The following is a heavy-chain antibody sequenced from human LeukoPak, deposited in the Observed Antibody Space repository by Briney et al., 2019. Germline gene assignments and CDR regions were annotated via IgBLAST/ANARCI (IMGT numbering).Heavy chain of an antibody. CDR2: ISYDGSNK. V-gene: IGHV3-30-3*01. CDR1: GFTFSSYA. D-gene: IGHD6-13*01. Sequence: GGSLRLSCAASGFTFSSYAMHWVRQAPGKGLEWVAVISYDGSNKYYADSVKGRFTISRDNSKNTLYLQMNSLRAEDTAVYYCARSSSRFDAFDIWGQGTMVTVSS. J-gene: IGHJ3*02. CDR3: ARSSSRFDAFDI.